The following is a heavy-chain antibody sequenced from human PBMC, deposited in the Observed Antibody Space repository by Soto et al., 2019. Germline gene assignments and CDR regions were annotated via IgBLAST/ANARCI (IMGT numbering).Heavy chain of an antibody. V-gene: IGHV1-69*01. CDR1: GYTYTTYG. D-gene: IGHD1-26*01. Sequence: SAKPSCKDLGYTYTTYGISWVRQAKRKGLEWMGGIIPFFDVANYAQSFQGRVNLTADDSTRTAYMELSGLRSDDMAVYYCVRDYPLDSLVLLPFYYYGIDICGQGTSGSGSS. CDR2: IIPFFDVA. J-gene: IGHJ6*02. CDR3: VRDYPLDSLVLLPFYYYGIDI.